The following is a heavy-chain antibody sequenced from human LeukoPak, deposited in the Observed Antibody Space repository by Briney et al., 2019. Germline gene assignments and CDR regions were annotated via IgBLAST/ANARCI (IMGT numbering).Heavy chain of an antibody. J-gene: IGHJ4*02. D-gene: IGHD1-1*01. CDR1: GYTFTGHY. V-gene: IGHV1-2*02. CDR3: ARTTGTKGFDL. Sequence: GASVKVSCKASGYTFTGHYMHWVRQAPGQGLEWMGWINPNSGGTSYAQRFQGRVTMTRDTSINIAYMEVSWLRSEDTAVYYCARTTGTKGFDLCGQGTLVTVSS. CDR2: INPNSGGT.